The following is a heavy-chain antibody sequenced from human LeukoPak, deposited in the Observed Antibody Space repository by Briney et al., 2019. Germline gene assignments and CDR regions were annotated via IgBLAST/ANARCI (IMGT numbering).Heavy chain of an antibody. J-gene: IGHJ6*03. CDR3: ARERRDSSGYYYYYYMDV. V-gene: IGHV1-18*01. CDR2: ISAYNGNT. CDR1: GYTFTSYG. D-gene: IGHD3-22*01. Sequence: ASVKVSCKASGYTFTSYGISWVRRAPGQGLEWMGWISAYNGNTNYAQKLQGRVTMTTDTSTSTAYMELRSLRSDDTAVNYCARERRDSSGYYYYYYMDVWGKGTTVTVSS.